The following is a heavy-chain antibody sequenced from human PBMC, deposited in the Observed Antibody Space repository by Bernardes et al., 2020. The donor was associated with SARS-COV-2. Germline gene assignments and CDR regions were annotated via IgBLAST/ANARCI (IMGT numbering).Heavy chain of an antibody. CDR1: RYSLTEVS. CDR2: FDPEDGET. J-gene: IGHJ5*02. V-gene: IGHV1-24*01. CDR3: ATGPAYCGGDCWWFDP. D-gene: IGHD2-21*02. Sequence: ASVKVSCKVARYSLTEVSLHWVRQAPGKGLEWMGGFDPEDGETIYAQKFQGRVTMTEDTSTDTAYMELSSLRSEDTAVYYWATGPAYCGGDCWWFDPWGQGTLVTVSS.